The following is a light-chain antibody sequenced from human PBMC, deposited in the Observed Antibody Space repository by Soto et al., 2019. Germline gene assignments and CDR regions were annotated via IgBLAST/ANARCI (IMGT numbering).Light chain of an antibody. CDR3: SAFAGSEGYV. CDR2: EAT. Sequence: QSALAQPPSASGSPGQSVAISCTGTTSDVGGYNFVSWYQQHPGKAPKLIIYEATKRPSGVPDRFSGAWSGNTASLIVSGLQAEDEGDYYCSAFAGSEGYVFGSGTKVTVL. V-gene: IGLV2-8*01. J-gene: IGLJ1*01. CDR1: TSDVGGYNF.